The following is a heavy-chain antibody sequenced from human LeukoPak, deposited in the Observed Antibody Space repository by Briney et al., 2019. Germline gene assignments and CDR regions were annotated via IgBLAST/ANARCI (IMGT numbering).Heavy chain of an antibody. Sequence: PSETLSLTCTVSGGSISSSSYYWGWIRQPPGKGLEWIGSIYYSGSTYYNPSLKSRVTISVDTSKNQFSPKLSSVTAADTAVYYCARRCGYCSSTSCPVWFDPWGQGTLVTVSS. CDR1: GGSISSSSYY. CDR2: IYYSGST. J-gene: IGHJ5*02. CDR3: ARRCGYCSSTSCPVWFDP. V-gene: IGHV4-39*01. D-gene: IGHD2-2*01.